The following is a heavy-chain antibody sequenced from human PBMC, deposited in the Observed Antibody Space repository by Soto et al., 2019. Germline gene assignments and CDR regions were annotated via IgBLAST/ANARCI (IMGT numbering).Heavy chain of an antibody. CDR2: IRTTPNNYAT. Sequence: DVQLVESGGGLVQPWGSLKLSCATSGFSFSGTAMHWVRQASGKGLVWVGRIRTTPNNYATTYAASVTGRFTISRDDSKNTVYLQMNSLKTEDTAVYYCTRPEVPYGYPDAFDSWGQGALVTVSS. D-gene: IGHD5-18*01. J-gene: IGHJ4*02. CDR3: TRPEVPYGYPDAFDS. V-gene: IGHV3-73*02. CDR1: GFSFSGTA.